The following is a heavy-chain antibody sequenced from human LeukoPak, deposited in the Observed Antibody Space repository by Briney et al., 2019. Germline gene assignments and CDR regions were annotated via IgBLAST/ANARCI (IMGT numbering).Heavy chain of an antibody. CDR1: GFTFSTYW. D-gene: IGHD3-10*01. V-gene: IGHV3-74*01. J-gene: IGHJ6*02. CDR2: INSDASRT. Sequence: GGSLRLSCAASGFTFSTYWMHWVRQAPGKGLVWVSSINSDASRTSHADSVKGRFTVSRDNAKNTLYLQLNSLRAEDTAVYYCARGNYHGMDVWGQGTTVTVSS. CDR3: ARGNYHGMDV.